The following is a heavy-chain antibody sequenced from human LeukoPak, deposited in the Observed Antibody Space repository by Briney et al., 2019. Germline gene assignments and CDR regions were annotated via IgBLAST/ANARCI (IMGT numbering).Heavy chain of an antibody. CDR2: INPNSGGT. CDR1: GYTFTGYY. D-gene: IGHD6-19*01. CDR3: AREPVAVAGTGLYY. J-gene: IGHJ4*02. Sequence: ASVKVSCKASGYTFTGYYMHWVRQAPGQGLEWMGWINPNSGGTNYAQKFQGRVTMTRDTSISTAYMELSRLRSDDTAVHYCAREPVAVAGTGLYYWGQGTLVTVSS. V-gene: IGHV1-2*02.